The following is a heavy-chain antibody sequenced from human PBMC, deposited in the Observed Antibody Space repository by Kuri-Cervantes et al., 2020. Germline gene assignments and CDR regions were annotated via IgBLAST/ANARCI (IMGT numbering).Heavy chain of an antibody. CDR1: GGSISSGGYS. CDR3: ARQSTFPPWFDP. D-gene: IGHD5/OR15-5a*01. CDR2: IYHNGTT. J-gene: IGHJ5*02. Sequence: SETLSLTCAVSGGSISSGGYSWSWIRQPPGKGLEWIGYIYHNGTTYYNPSLKSRVTISLDTSKNQFSLKLSFVNAADTAVYYCARQSTFPPWFDPWGQGSLVTVSS. V-gene: IGHV4-30-2*03.